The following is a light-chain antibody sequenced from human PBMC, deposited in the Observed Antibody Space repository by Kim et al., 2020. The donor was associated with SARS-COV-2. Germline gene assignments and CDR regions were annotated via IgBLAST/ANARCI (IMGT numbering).Light chain of an antibody. CDR2: GAS. J-gene: IGKJ2*01. CDR3: QQYDNWPPLT. Sequence: VSPGERATLTCRASQSISTNLAWYQQKPGQAPRRLIYGASTRATDIPARFSGSGSGTEFTLTISSLQSEDFAVYYCQQYDNWPPLTFGQGTKLEI. CDR1: QSISTN. V-gene: IGKV3-15*01.